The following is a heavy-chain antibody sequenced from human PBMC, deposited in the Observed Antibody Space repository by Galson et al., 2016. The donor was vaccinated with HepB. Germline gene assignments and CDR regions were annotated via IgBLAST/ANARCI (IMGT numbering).Heavy chain of an antibody. J-gene: IGHJ4*02. D-gene: IGHD3/OR15-3a*01. CDR1: GYTFTSYY. Sequence: SVKVSCKASGYTFTSYYMHWVRQAPGQGLEWMGIINPSGGSTSYAQKFQGRVTVTRDTSTSTVYMELSSLRYEDTAVYYCARGTGTWGYFDYWGQGTLVTVSS. CDR3: ARGTGTWGYFDY. CDR2: INPSGGST. V-gene: IGHV1-46*01.